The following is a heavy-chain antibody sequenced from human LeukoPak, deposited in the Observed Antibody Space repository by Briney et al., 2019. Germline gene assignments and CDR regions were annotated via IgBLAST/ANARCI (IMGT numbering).Heavy chain of an antibody. CDR2: IRYDGSNK. V-gene: IGHV3-30*02. Sequence: PGGSLSLSGAPSGFTFSSYGIHWVRQAPGKGLEWVAFIRYDGSNKYYADSVKGRFTISRDNSKNTLYLQMNSLRAEDTAVYYCAKDWLGTKGGWVQGTLVTVSS. CDR1: GFTFSSYG. J-gene: IGHJ4*02. CDR3: AKDWLGTKGG. D-gene: IGHD1-1*01.